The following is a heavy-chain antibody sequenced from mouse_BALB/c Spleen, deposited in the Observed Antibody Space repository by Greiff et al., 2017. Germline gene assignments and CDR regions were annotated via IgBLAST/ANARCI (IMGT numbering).Heavy chain of an antibody. CDR3: AREGLRYYFDY. CDR2: IRNKANGYTT. V-gene: IGHV7-3*02. J-gene: IGHJ2*01. CDR1: GFTFTDYY. Sequence: EVNLVESGGGLVQPGGSLRLSCATSGFTFTDYYMSWVRQPPGKALEWLGFIRNKANGYTTEYSASVKGRFTISRDNSQSILYLQMNTLRAEDSATYYCAREGLRYYFDYWGQGTTLTVSS. D-gene: IGHD1-1*01.